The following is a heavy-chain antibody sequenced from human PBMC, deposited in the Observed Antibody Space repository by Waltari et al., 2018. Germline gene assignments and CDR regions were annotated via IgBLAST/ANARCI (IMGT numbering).Heavy chain of an antibody. CDR2: INRDGSST. Sequence: EVQLVESGGGLVQPGGSLRLSCAASGFTFSSYWMHWVRQAPGQGLVWVSRINRDGSSTSYADSVKGRFTISRDNAKNTLYLQMNSLRAEDTAVYYCARGGLWGSSSWYQSRYYYYYGMDVWGQGTTVTVSS. V-gene: IGHV3-74*01. CDR3: ARGGLWGSSSWYQSRYYYYYGMDV. CDR1: GFTFSSYW. D-gene: IGHD6-13*01. J-gene: IGHJ6*02.